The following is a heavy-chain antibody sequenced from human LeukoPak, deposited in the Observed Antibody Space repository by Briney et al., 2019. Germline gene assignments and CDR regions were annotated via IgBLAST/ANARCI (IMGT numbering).Heavy chain of an antibody. J-gene: IGHJ4*02. V-gene: IGHV3-23*01. CDR2: IRGSGDFT. CDR1: GCPFRDYG. CDR3: AKRAVTDSEAGSRFDY. Sequence: GGSLRLSCATSGCPFRDYGMSWVRQAPGKGLEWVSHIRGSGDFTYYSESTKGRFSISRDNSQDMLYLQMNYLSGDDTAIYYCAKRAVTDSEAGSRFDYWGQGTPVTVSP.